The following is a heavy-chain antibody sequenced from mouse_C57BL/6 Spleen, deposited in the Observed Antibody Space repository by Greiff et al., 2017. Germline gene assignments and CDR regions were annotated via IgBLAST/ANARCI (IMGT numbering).Heavy chain of an antibody. Sequence: VQLQQSGPELVKPGASVKISCKASGYSFTDYNMNWVKQSNGTSLEWIGVINPNYGTTSYNQKFKGKATLTVDQSSSTAYMQLNSLTSEDSAVYYCASSYYGSSDRGYAMDYWGQGTSVTVSA. D-gene: IGHD1-1*01. V-gene: IGHV1-39*01. CDR2: INPNYGTT. J-gene: IGHJ4*01. CDR1: GYSFTDYN. CDR3: ASSYYGSSDRGYAMDY.